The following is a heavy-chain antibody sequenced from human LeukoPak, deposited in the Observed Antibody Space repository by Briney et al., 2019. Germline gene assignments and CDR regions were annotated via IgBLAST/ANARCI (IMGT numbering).Heavy chain of an antibody. Sequence: GRSLRLSCAASGFTFSSYGMHWVRQAPGKGLEWVAVISYDGSNKYYADPVKGRFTISRDNSKNTLYLQMNSLRAEDTAVYYCALVGASNFDYWGQGTLVTVSS. V-gene: IGHV3-30*03. CDR1: GFTFSSYG. CDR2: ISYDGSNK. D-gene: IGHD1-26*01. CDR3: ALVGASNFDY. J-gene: IGHJ4*02.